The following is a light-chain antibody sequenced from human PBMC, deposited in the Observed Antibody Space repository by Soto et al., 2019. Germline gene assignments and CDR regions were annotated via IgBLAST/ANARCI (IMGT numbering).Light chain of an antibody. V-gene: IGKV4-1*01. J-gene: IGKJ1*01. CDR3: QQYYSTPRT. CDR1: QSVLYSSDNKNY. Sequence: DIVMTQSPDSLAVSLGERATINCMSSQSVLYSSDNKNYLAWYQQRPGQPPKLLFYWASTRGSGVPDRFSASGSGTDFTLTISSLQAEDVAVYYCQQYYSTPRTFGQGTKVEIK. CDR2: WAS.